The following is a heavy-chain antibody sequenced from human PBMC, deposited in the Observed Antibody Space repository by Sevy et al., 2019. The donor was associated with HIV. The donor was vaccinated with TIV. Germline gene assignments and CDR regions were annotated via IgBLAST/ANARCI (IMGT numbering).Heavy chain of an antibody. CDR2: TRNKADGYTT. D-gene: IGHD6-13*01. CDR3: ASHAGLAAAGRVFDY. Sequence: GGSLRLSCVASGFTFSDHYMEWVRQAPGKGLEWVGRTRNKADGYTTEYAASVKGMCTISRDESKNSLYVQLNSLRTEDTARYYCASHAGLAAAGRVFDYWGQGTLVTVSS. J-gene: IGHJ4*02. V-gene: IGHV3-72*01. CDR1: GFTFSDHY.